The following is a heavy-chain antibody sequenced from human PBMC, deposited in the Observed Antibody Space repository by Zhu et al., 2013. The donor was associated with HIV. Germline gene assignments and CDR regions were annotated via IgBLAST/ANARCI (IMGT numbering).Heavy chain of an antibody. Sequence: QVQLVQSGAEVKKPGASVKVSCKASGYTFISYAVHWVRQAPGQRLEWMGWINAGNGNTKYSQKFQGRVTITRDTSASTAYMELSSLRSEDTAVYYCARAQEGGTTRGLDSFDIWAKGQWSPSL. CDR3: ARAQEGGTTRGLDSFDI. D-gene: IGHD1-26*01. J-gene: IGHJ3*02. V-gene: IGHV1-3*01. CDR1: GYTFISYA. CDR2: INAGNGNT.